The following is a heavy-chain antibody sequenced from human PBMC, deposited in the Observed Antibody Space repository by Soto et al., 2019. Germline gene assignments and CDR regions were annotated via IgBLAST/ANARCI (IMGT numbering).Heavy chain of an antibody. CDR1: GDSFNSYA. V-gene: IGHV1-69*13. CDR2: IIPIFHTA. Sequence: GASVKVSCKASGDSFNSYAISWARQPPGQGLEWMGGIIPIFHTANHAQKFQAKVTMTADESASTAYMELSGLRSEDTAVYYCARVGYCNTTNCLFYYYHYGMDVWGQGTTVTVSS. CDR3: ARVGYCNTTNCLFYYYHYGMDV. J-gene: IGHJ6*02. D-gene: IGHD2-2*01.